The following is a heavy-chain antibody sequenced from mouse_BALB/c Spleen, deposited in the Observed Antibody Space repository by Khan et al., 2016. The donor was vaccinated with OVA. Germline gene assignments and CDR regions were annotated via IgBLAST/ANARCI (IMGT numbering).Heavy chain of an antibody. Sequence: EVELVESGGGLVKPGGSLKLSCAASGFTFSDYYMYWVSQTPEKRLEWVATISDGGSYTYYPDSVKGRFTISRDDAKNNLYLQMSSLKSEDTAMYYCARGYYGDPFAYWGQGTLVTVSA. D-gene: IGHD2-13*01. V-gene: IGHV5-4*02. CDR1: GFTFSDYY. CDR3: ARGYYGDPFAY. CDR2: ISDGGSYT. J-gene: IGHJ3*01.